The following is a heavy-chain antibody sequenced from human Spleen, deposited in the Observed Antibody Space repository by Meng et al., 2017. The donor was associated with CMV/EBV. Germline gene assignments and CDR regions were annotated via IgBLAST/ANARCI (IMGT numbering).Heavy chain of an antibody. CDR2: INWNGGST. Sequence: SGFTFDDYGMSWVRQAPGKGLEWVSGINWNGGSTGYADSVKGRFTISRDNAKNSLYLQMNSLRAEDTALYYCARAGYYDSSGYYGDWGQGTMVTVSS. V-gene: IGHV3-20*03. CDR3: ARAGYYDSSGYYGD. J-gene: IGHJ3*01. CDR1: GFTFDDYG. D-gene: IGHD3-22*01.